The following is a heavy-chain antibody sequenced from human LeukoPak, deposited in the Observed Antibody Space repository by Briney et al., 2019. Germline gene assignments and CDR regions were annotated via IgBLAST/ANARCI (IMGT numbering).Heavy chain of an antibody. J-gene: IGHJ6*02. Sequence: GGSPRLSCPASGFTFSDYSMSWVRQAPGKGLEWVSSISSSSDYIYYADSVKGRFTISRGNARNSLYLQMNSLRAEDTAVYYCARSRSVSNYKGMDVWGQGTTVTVSS. CDR1: GFTFSDYS. D-gene: IGHD5/OR15-5a*01. V-gene: IGHV3-21*01. CDR2: ISSSSDYI. CDR3: ARSRSVSNYKGMDV.